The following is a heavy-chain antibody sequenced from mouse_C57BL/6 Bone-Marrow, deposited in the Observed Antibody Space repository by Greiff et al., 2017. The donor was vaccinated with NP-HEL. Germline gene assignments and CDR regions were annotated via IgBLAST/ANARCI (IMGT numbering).Heavy chain of an antibody. D-gene: IGHD2-4*01. J-gene: IGHJ4*01. Sequence: EVKLMESGEGLVKPGGSLKLSCAASGFTFSSYAMSWVRQTPEKRLEWVAYISSGGDYIYYADTVKGRFTISRDNAKNTLYLQMSSLKSEDTAMYYCTKGAIYYDYAYYAMDYWGQGTSVTVSS. CDR1: GFTFSSYA. CDR3: TKGAIYYDYAYYAMDY. V-gene: IGHV5-9-1*02. CDR2: ISSGGDYI.